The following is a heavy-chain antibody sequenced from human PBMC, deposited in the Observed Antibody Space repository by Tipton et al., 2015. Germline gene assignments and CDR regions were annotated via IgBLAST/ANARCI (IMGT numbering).Heavy chain of an antibody. J-gene: IGHJ5*02. Sequence: TLSLTCTVSGGFIGSYSWNWIRQPPGKGLEWIGFIYNSGSTNYNPPLGSRVSISVDTSKNQFSLKLSSVTAADTAVYYCASRRYSYGSKKTWFDPWGQGTLVTVSS. V-gene: IGHV4-59*07. D-gene: IGHD3-10*01. CDR3: ASRRYSYGSKKTWFDP. CDR2: IYNSGST. CDR1: GGFIGSYS.